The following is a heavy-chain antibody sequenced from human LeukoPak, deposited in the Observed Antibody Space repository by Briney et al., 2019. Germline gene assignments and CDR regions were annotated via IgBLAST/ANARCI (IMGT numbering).Heavy chain of an antibody. D-gene: IGHD3-22*01. CDR2: NNPNSGGT. J-gene: IGHJ4*02. CDR1: GYTFTGYY. CDR3: ASHPLPYYDSSGSFGY. V-gene: IGHV1-2*06. Sequence: ASVKVSCKASGYTFTGYYIHWVRQAPGQGLEWMGRNNPNSGGTNYAQKFQGRVTMTRDTSISTAYMELSRLRSDDTAVYYCASHPLPYYDSSGSFGYWGQGTLVTVSS.